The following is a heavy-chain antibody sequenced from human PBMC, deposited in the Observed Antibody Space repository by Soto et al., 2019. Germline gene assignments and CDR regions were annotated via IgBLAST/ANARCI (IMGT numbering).Heavy chain of an antibody. Sequence: SETLSLTCAVSGGSFSGFYWTWIRQPPGEGLEWIGEINHSGTTNFNPSLRSRLTISLDSSKKHFSLKLTSMTAADAAVYYCARDDRTLVTSYGLDVWGQGTTVTVSS. V-gene: IGHV4-34*01. CDR2: INHSGTT. CDR3: ARDDRTLVTSYGLDV. CDR1: GGSFSGFY. D-gene: IGHD2-21*02. J-gene: IGHJ6*02.